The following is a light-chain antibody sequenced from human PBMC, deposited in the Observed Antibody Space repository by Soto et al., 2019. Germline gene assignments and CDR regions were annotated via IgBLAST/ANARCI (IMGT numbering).Light chain of an antibody. J-gene: IGKJ1*01. Sequence: EIQMTQSPSTLSGSVGDRFTITCLASQTISSWLAWYQQKPGEAPKLLIYKASTLEVGVPSRFSASGSGTDFTLTISCLQSEDFATYYCQQYYSYPPWTVGQGTKVEIK. V-gene: IGKV1-5*03. CDR1: QTISSW. CDR3: QQYYSYPPWT. CDR2: KAS.